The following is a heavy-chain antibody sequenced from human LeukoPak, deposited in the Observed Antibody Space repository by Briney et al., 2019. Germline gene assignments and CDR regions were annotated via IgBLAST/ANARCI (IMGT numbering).Heavy chain of an antibody. CDR2: ISNNGGYT. D-gene: IGHD6-19*01. V-gene: IGHV3-23*01. CDR1: GFTFSSSA. CDR3: AKDKGYSGWYYFDY. Sequence: GGSLRLSCAASGFTFSSSAMSWVRQAPGKGLEWVSAISNNGGYTYYADSVQGRFTISRDNSKSTLCLQMNSLRAEDTAVYYCAKDKGYSGWYYFDYWGQGTLVTVSS. J-gene: IGHJ4*02.